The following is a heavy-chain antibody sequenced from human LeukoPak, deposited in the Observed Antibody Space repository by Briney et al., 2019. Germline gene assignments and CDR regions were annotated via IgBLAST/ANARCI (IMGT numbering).Heavy chain of an antibody. CDR1: GDSVSSNSAA. V-gene: IGHV6-1*01. J-gene: IGHJ3*02. Sequence: SQTLSLTCAIPGDSVSSNSAAWNWIRQSPSRGLEWLGRTYYRSKWYNDYAVSVKSRITINPDTSKNQFSLQLNSVTPEDTAVYYCARDPWRGAVAGTNAFDIWGQGTMVTVSS. CDR3: ARDPWRGAVAGTNAFDI. CDR2: TYYRSKWYN. D-gene: IGHD6-19*01.